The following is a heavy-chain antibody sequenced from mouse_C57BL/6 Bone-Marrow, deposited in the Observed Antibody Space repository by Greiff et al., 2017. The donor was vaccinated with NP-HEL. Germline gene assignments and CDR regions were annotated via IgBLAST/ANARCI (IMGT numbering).Heavy chain of an antibody. J-gene: IGHJ3*01. CDR1: GYTFTSYW. Sequence: VKLMESGAELVKPGASVKLSCKASGYTFTSYWMQWVKQRPGQGLEWIGEIDPSDSYTNYNQKLKGKDTLTVDTSSSTAYMQLSSLTSEDSAVYYCARRCSYYYGSSYAWFAYWGQGTLVTVSA. D-gene: IGHD1-1*01. V-gene: IGHV1-50*01. CDR2: IDPSDSYT. CDR3: ARRCSYYYGSSYAWFAY.